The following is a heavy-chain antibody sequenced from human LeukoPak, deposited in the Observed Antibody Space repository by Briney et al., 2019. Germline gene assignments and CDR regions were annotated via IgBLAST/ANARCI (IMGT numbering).Heavy chain of an antibody. CDR2: IIPIFGTA. CDR3: ARVRGSMVRGVIMFGVGDA. J-gene: IGHJ4*02. Sequence: SVKVSCKASGGTFSSYAISWVRQAPGQGLEWMGRIIPIFGTANYAQKFQGRVTITTDESTSTAYMELSSLRSEDTAVYYCARVRGSMVRGVIMFGVGDAWGQGTLVTVSS. CDR1: GGTFSSYA. D-gene: IGHD3-10*01. V-gene: IGHV1-69*05.